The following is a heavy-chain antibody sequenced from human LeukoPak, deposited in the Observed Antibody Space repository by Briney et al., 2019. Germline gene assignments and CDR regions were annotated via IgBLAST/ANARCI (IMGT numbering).Heavy chain of an antibody. CDR1: GFTFSTYS. Sequence: PGGSLRLSCAASGFTFSTYSMNWVRQAPGKGLEWVTFIQYDGSNAYYADSVKGRFTISRDNAKNSLYLQMNSLRAEDTAVYYCARASYFDYWGQGTLVTVSS. CDR3: ARASYFDY. J-gene: IGHJ4*02. CDR2: IQYDGSNA. V-gene: IGHV3-30*02.